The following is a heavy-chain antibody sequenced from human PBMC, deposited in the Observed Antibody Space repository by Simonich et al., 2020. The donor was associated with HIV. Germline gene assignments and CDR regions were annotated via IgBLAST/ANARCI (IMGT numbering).Heavy chain of an antibody. CDR2: INPSKGNT. D-gene: IGHD3-3*01. CDR3: ARGGKHNFWSGHDGFDI. V-gene: IGHV1-18*01. Sequence: QVQMVQSGAEVKKPGASVKVYCKASGFTFASFDITWVRQAPGQGLEWVGWINPSKGNTNYAQNIQGRVTMTTDTSTGTAYMELRSLRSDDTAVYYCARGGKHNFWSGHDGFDIWGQGTMVTVSS. CDR1: GFTFASFD. J-gene: IGHJ3*02.